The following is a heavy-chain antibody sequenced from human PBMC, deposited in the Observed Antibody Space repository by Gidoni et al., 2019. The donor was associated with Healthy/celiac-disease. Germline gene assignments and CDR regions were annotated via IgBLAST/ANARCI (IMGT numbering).Heavy chain of an antibody. CDR1: GYTFTAYY. D-gene: IGHD5-12*01. V-gene: IGHV1-2*02. J-gene: IGHJ4*02. Sequence: QVQLAQSGAEVKKPGASVKVSCKASGYTFTAYYMHWVRQPPGQGLEGMRWINPSSGGTNYAQKFQGRVTMTRDTSISTAYMELSRLRSDDTAVYYCARGGYSGYGGMFDYWGQGTLVTVSS. CDR3: ARGGYSGYGGMFDY. CDR2: INPSSGGT.